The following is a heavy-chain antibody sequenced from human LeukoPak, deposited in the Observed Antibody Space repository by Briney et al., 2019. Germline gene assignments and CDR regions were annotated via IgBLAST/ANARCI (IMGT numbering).Heavy chain of an antibody. CDR2: ITPEKTF. CDR1: GFSISDHF. Sequence: GGSLRLSCAASGFSISDHFMSWVRQAPGKAPEWVSYITPEKTFHYIDSVKGRCTISRDNAKNSLYLQMNSLSAEDTAVYYCARVPGGDDTLYDYWGQGTLVTVSS. J-gene: IGHJ4*02. D-gene: IGHD1-1*01. V-gene: IGHV3-69-1*02. CDR3: ARVPGGDDTLYDY.